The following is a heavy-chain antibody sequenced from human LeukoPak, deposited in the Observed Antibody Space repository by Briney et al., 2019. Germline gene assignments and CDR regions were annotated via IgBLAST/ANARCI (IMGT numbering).Heavy chain of an antibody. Sequence: GASVKVSCKASGGTFSSYAISWVRQAPGQGLEWMGIINPSGGSTSYAQKFQGRVTMTRDMSTSTVYMELSSLRSEDTAVYYCARVGGDWNWGQGTMVTVSS. D-gene: IGHD2-21*02. J-gene: IGHJ3*01. CDR2: INPSGGST. V-gene: IGHV1-46*01. CDR3: ARVGGDWN. CDR1: GGTFSSYA.